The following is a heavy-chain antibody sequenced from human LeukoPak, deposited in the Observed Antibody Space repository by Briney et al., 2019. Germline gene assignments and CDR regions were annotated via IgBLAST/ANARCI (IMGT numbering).Heavy chain of an antibody. CDR1: GGSISSGGYY. CDR3: ARDWGFGDSEDWFDP. D-gene: IGHD3-10*01. Sequence: KSSETLSLTCTVSGGSISSGGYYWSCIRQPPGKGLECIGSVHHTGSTYYNPSLRSRVSISVDKSTNHISLEVTSVTAADTAVYYCARDWGFGDSEDWFDPWGQGTLVTVSS. V-gene: IGHV4-39*07. CDR2: VHHTGST. J-gene: IGHJ5*02.